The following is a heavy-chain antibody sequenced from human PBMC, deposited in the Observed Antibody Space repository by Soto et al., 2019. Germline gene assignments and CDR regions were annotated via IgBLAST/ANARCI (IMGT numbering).Heavy chain of an antibody. CDR2: IYYSGST. D-gene: IGHD4-4*01. CDR3: ARVKTLGNYVLDY. CDR1: GGSISSGGYY. V-gene: IGHV4-31*03. Sequence: SETLSLTCTVSGGSISSGGYYWSWIRQHPGKGLEWIGYIYYSGSTYYNPSLKSRVTISVDTSKNQFSLKLSSVTAADTAVYYCARVKTLGNYVLDYWGQGTLVTVSS. J-gene: IGHJ4*02.